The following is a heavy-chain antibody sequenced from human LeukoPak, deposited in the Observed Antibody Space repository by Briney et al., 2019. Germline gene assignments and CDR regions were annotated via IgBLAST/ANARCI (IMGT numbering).Heavy chain of an antibody. J-gene: IGHJ6*02. CDR1: GGSISSGGYY. D-gene: IGHD2-15*01. Sequence: SETLSLTCTVSGGSISSGGYYWSWIRQHPGKGLEWIGYIYYSGSTYYNPSLKSRVTISVDTSKNQFSLKLSSVTAADTAVYYCARGPRSGGRLGYYYYGMDVWGQGTTVTVSS. CDR3: ARGPRSGGRLGYYYYGMDV. V-gene: IGHV4-31*03. CDR2: IYYSGST.